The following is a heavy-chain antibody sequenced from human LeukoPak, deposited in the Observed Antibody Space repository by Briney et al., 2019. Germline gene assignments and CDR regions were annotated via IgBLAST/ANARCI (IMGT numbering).Heavy chain of an antibody. CDR3: ARVWGTNRMDV. CDR2: IDNSGNT. V-gene: IGHV4-59*01. CDR1: GGSIRNYY. D-gene: IGHD3-16*01. Sequence: SETLSLTCSVSGGSIRNYYWSWIRQPPGKGLEWIGYIDNSGNTQYNPALQSRVTISVDTSKNHVSQKLTSVTAADTAVDYCARVWGTNRMDVWGQGTTVNVSS. J-gene: IGHJ6*02.